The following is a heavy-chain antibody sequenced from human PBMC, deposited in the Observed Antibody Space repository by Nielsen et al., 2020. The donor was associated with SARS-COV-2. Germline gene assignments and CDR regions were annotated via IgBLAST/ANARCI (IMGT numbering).Heavy chain of an antibody. D-gene: IGHD2-2*02. J-gene: IGHJ4*02. CDR2: IKQDGSEK. V-gene: IGHV3-7*03. Sequence: GGSLRLSCAASGFTFSSYGMHWVRQAPGKGLEWVANIKQDGSEKYYVDSVKGRFTISRDNAKNSLYLQMNSLRAEDTAVYYCARPTPWGFYSWAYWGQGTLVTVSS. CDR3: ARPTPWGFYSWAY. CDR1: GFTFSSYG.